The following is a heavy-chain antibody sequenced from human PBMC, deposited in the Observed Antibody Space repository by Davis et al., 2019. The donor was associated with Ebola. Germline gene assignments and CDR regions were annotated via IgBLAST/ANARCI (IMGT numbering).Heavy chain of an antibody. D-gene: IGHD3-3*01. CDR3: ARGMYGYYYYFDY. CDR1: GGTFSSYA. CDR2: IIPIFGTA. Sequence: SVKVSCKASGGTFSSYAISWVRQAPGQGLEWMGGIIPIFGTANYAQKLQGRVTMTTDTSTSTAYMELSSLRSEDTAVYYCARGMYGYYYYFDYWGQGTLVTVSS. V-gene: IGHV1-69*05. J-gene: IGHJ4*02.